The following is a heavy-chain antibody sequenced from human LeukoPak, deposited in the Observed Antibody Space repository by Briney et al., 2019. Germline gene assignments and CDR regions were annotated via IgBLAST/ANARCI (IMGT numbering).Heavy chain of an antibody. CDR2: INHSGST. CDR3: ARVPLFRITIFGVVTDAFDI. V-gene: IGHV4-34*01. J-gene: IGHJ3*02. CDR1: GGSFSGYY. D-gene: IGHD3-3*01. Sequence: SETLSLTCAVYGGSFSGYYWSWIRQPPGKGLEWIGEINHSGSTNYNPSLKSRVTISVDASKNQFSLKLSSVTAADTAVYYCARVPLFRITIFGVVTDAFDIWGQGTMVTVSS.